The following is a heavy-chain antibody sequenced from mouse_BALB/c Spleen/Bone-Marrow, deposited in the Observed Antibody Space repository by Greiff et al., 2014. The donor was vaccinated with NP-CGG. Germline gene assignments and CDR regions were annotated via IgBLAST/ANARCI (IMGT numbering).Heavy chain of an antibody. CDR1: GYTFTSYY. V-gene: IGHV1S56*01. CDR3: ARDYYGSSSFAY. Sequence: VMLVVSGPELVKPGASVRISCKASGYTFTSYYIHWVKQRPGQGLEWIGWIYPGNVNTKYNEKFKGKARLTADKSSSTAYMQLSSLTSEDTAVYFCARDYYGSSSFAYWGQRTLVTVSA. D-gene: IGHD1-1*01. CDR2: IYPGNVNT. J-gene: IGHJ3*01.